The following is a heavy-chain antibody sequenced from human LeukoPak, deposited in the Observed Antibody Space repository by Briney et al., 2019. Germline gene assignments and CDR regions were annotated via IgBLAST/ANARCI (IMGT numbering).Heavy chain of an antibody. Sequence: GGSLRLSCAASGFTFSSYWMSWVRQAPGKGLEWVSAISGSGGSTYYADSVKGRFTISRDNSKNTLYLQMDSLRAEDTAVYYCAKDSGGLYYYDGSGYYYHYWGQGTLVTVSS. CDR3: AKDSGGLYYYDGSGYYYHY. J-gene: IGHJ4*02. D-gene: IGHD3-22*01. CDR1: GFTFSSYW. CDR2: ISGSGGST. V-gene: IGHV3-23*01.